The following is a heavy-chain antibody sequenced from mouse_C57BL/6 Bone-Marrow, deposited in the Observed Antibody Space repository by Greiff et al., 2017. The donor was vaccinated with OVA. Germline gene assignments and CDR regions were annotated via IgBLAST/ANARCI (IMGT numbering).Heavy chain of an antibody. J-gene: IGHJ2*01. CDR2: IDPSDSET. Sequence: QVQLQQPGAELVRPGSSVKLSCKASGYTFTSYWMHWVKQRPIHGLEWIGNIDPSDSETHYNQKFKDKATLTVDKSSSTAYMQLSSLTSEDSAVYYCARFITTVPDYWGQGTTLTVSS. V-gene: IGHV1-52*01. D-gene: IGHD1-1*01. CDR3: ARFITTVPDY. CDR1: GYTFTSYW.